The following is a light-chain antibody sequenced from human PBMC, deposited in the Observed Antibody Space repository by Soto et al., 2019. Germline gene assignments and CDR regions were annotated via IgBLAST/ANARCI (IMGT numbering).Light chain of an antibody. CDR2: QTS. V-gene: IGKV1-5*03. CDR3: QQYYIYPPA. J-gene: IGKJ3*01. CDR1: QNVGVY. Sequence: DIPMTQSPSTLSASVGDRVTFTCRASQNVGVYLAWYQQKPGKAPKLLIYQTSSLEYGVPSRFSGSGSETEFTLAISSLQPEDFATYYCQQYYIYPPAFGLGTKWRSN.